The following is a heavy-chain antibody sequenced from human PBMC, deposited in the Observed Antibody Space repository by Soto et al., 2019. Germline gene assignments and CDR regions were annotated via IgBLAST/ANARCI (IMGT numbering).Heavy chain of an antibody. V-gene: IGHV3-74*01. CDR3: ARGDRDRYDGNGYLGRH. CDR2: IKSDGSGT. D-gene: IGHD3-22*01. CDR1: GFTFSSYW. Sequence: EVQLVESGGGLVQPGETLTLSCAASGFTFSSYWMHWVRQAPGKGLVWVSRIKSDGSGTYYGDSVKGRLTISRDNARNTLYLRTNSLRVEDTSVYFCARGDRDRYDGNGYLGRHWGQGTLVTVSS. J-gene: IGHJ4*02.